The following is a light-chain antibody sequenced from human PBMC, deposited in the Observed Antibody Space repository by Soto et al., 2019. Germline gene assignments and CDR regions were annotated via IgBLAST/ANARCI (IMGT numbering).Light chain of an antibody. CDR2: GAS. CDR3: QQYGSSSWT. Sequence: EIVLTQSPGTLSLSPGERATLSCRASQSVSSSYLAWYQQKPGQAPRLLIYGASSRATGIPDRFSGSGSGTDFTLTIRRLEPEDFAVYYCQQYGSSSWTFGKGTRV. CDR1: QSVSSSY. V-gene: IGKV3-20*01. J-gene: IGKJ1*01.